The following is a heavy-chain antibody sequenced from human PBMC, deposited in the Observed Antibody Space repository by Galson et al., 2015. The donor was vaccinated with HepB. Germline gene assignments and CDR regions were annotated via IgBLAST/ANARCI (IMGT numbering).Heavy chain of an antibody. J-gene: IGHJ4*02. D-gene: IGHD3-22*01. CDR2: IWSGERHE. Sequence: SLRLSCAASGFSFNHYGMTWVRQAPGKGLEWVAVIWSGERHEYYADSVMGRFTISRDNSKNTLYLQMNILRDEDTAVYYCENGFGGYYYSYFDYWGQRTLVTVSS. CDR3: ENGFGGYYYSYFDY. V-gene: IGHV3-33*06. CDR1: GFSFNHYG.